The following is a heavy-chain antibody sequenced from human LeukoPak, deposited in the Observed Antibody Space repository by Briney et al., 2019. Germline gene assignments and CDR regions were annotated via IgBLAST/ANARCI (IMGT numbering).Heavy chain of an antibody. D-gene: IGHD6-19*01. CDR3: ARESYNSGIDY. V-gene: IGHV3-23*01. Sequence: GGSLRLSCAASGFTFSTYPMYWVRQAPGKGLEWVSAISDTGGGTYYPDSVKGRFTISRDNSKNTLYLQMNSLRAEDTAVYYCARESYNSGIDYWGQGTLVTVSS. J-gene: IGHJ4*02. CDR1: GFTFSTYP. CDR2: ISDTGGGT.